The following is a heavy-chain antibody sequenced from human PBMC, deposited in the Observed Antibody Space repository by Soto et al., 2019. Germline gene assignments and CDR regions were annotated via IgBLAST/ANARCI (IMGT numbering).Heavy chain of an antibody. CDR3: ARVRAASSILYYYSGMDV. V-gene: IGHV1-69*12. D-gene: IGHD6-13*01. J-gene: IGHJ6*02. CDR2: IIPIFGTA. Sequence: QVQLVQSGAEVKKPGSSVKVSCKASGGTFSSYAISWVRQAPGQGLEWMGGIIPIFGTANYAQKFQGRVTITADESTSTAYMGLSSRRSEDSAVYCGARVRAASSILYYYSGMDVWGQGITVAVSS. CDR1: GGTFSSYA.